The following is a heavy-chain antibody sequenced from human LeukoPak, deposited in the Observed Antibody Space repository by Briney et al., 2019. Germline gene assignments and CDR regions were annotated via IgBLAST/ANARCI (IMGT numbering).Heavy chain of an antibody. CDR3: ARGREGRWLQLPGGAFDI. V-gene: IGHV3-48*02. CDR1: GFTFSSYR. J-gene: IGHJ3*02. CDR2: ISTSSTTI. D-gene: IGHD5-24*01. Sequence: GGSLRLSCAASGFTFSSYRMNWVRQAPGKGLEWLSYISTSSTTIYYADSVKGRFTISRDNAKNSLYLQMNSLRDEDTAVYYCARGREGRWLQLPGGAFDIWGQGTMVTVSS.